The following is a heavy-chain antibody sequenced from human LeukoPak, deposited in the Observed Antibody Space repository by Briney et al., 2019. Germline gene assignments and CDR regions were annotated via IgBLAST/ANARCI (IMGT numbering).Heavy chain of an antibody. CDR3: ARGGVGAPGTCRY. J-gene: IGHJ4*02. V-gene: IGHV3-30*03. D-gene: IGHD1-26*01. Sequence: PGGSLRVSCAASGFSFISYGMNWVRQAPGKGLEWVAIISYDGSNEYYADSVKGRFTISRDNAKNSLYLQMNSLRAEDTAVYYCARGGVGAPGTCRYWGQGTLVTVSS. CDR2: ISYDGSNE. CDR1: GFSFISYG.